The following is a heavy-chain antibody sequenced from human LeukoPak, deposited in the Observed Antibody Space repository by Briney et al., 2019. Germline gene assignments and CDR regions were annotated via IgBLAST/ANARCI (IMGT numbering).Heavy chain of an antibody. V-gene: IGHV4-4*02. CDR2: VHLDGRT. Sequence: SETLSLTCGVSGGSVINTNWWTWVRQPPGKGLEWIGEVHLDGRTNYNPSLESRLTMSVDVSANQVSLKLTSVTAADTAVYYRAREGGFYRPLDYSGQGTLVTVSS. D-gene: IGHD3-3*01. CDR3: AREGGFYRPLDY. J-gene: IGHJ4*02. CDR1: GGSVINTNW.